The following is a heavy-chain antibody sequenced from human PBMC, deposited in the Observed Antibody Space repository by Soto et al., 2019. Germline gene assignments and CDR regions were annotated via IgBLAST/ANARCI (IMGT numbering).Heavy chain of an antibody. V-gene: IGHV4-39*01. CDR2: IHYSGSA. Sequence: QLQLQESGPGLVKPSETLSLTCTVSGGSISSSVYHWGWIRQPPGKGLEWIGNIHYSGSAYHNPSLKSRVAISVDTSKKQVSLKVSSVNAADTAVYCCARTANWLDPWGQGTLVTGSS. CDR1: GGSISSSVYH. CDR3: ARTANWLDP. J-gene: IGHJ5*02.